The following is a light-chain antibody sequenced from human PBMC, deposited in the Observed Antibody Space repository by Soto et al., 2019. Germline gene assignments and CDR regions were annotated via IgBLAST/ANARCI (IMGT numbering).Light chain of an antibody. Sequence: DIQMTQSPSSLSASVGDRVTITYRESQGISSYLAWYQQKPGKVPKLLIYAASTLQSGVPSRFSGSGSVSDFDLTNSSLQPEDVAIDDCQKYNGARLAFGQGTKVEIK. CDR1: QGISSY. J-gene: IGKJ1*01. V-gene: IGKV1-27*01. CDR2: AAS. CDR3: QKYNGARLA.